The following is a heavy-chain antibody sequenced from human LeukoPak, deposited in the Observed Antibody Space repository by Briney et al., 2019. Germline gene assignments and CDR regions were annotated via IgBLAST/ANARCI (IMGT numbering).Heavy chain of an antibody. CDR3: AREVPMITFGGVIVIGAFDI. CDR1: GGSISSYY. CDR2: IYYSGST. V-gene: IGHV4-59*01. J-gene: IGHJ3*02. D-gene: IGHD3-16*02. Sequence: SETLSLSCTVSGGSISSYYWSWIRQPPGKGLEWIGYIYYSGSTNYNPSLESRVTISVDTSKNQFSLKLSSVTAADTAVYYCAREVPMITFGGVIVIGAFDIWGQGTMVTVSS.